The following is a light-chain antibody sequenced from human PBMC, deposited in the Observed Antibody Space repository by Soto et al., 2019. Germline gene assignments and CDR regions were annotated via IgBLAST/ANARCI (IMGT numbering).Light chain of an antibody. J-gene: IGKJ2*01. CDR1: QSISSW. CDR3: QKYNSYPYH. Sequence: DIQMTQSPSTLSASVGDRVTITCRASQSISSWLAWYQQKPGKAPKLLIYDASSLESGVPSRFSGSGSGTEFTLPLSSLQPDDFATYYCQKYNSYPYHFGQGTKLEIK. CDR2: DAS. V-gene: IGKV1-5*01.